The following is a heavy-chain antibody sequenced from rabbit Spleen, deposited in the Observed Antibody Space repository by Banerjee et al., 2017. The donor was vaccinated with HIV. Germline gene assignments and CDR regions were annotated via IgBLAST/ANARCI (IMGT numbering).Heavy chain of an antibody. V-gene: IGHV1S40*01. J-gene: IGHJ4*01. CDR2: IYAGSSGST. D-gene: IGHD2-1*01. CDR1: GFSFSSGYY. Sequence: QSLEESGGDLVQPGASLTLTCTASGFSFSSGYYMCWVRQAPGKGLEWIACIYAGSSGSTWYASWVNGRFTISKTSSTTVTLKMTSLTAADTATYFCARGDSDDRYLDLWGPGTLVTVS. CDR3: ARGDSDDRYLDL.